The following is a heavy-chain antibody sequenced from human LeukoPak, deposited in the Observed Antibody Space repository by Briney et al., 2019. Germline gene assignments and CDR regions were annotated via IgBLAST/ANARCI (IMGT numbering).Heavy chain of an antibody. V-gene: IGHV3-11*04. CDR3: ARELNGAFDP. CDR1: GFSVSSNY. Sequence: GGSLRLSCAASGFSVSSNYMSWVRQAPGKGLGWVSYMSTSDSPIYYTDSVKGRFTISRDNAKNSLYLQMNSLRASDTAVYYCARELNGAFDPWGQGTLVTVSS. J-gene: IGHJ5*02. D-gene: IGHD1-1*01. CDR2: MSTSDSPI.